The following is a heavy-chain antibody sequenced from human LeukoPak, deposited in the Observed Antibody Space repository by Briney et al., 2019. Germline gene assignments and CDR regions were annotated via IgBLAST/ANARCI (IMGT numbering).Heavy chain of an antibody. V-gene: IGHV3-23*01. CDR2: ISGSGGST. Sequence: PGGSLRLSCAASGFTFSSYAMSWVRQAPGKGLEWVSAISGSGGSTYYADSVKGRFTISRDNSKNTLYLQMNSLRAEDTAVYYCANLDYYGSGSSGGDYWGQGTLVTVSS. J-gene: IGHJ4*02. CDR3: ANLDYYGSGSSGGDY. D-gene: IGHD3-10*01. CDR1: GFTFSSYA.